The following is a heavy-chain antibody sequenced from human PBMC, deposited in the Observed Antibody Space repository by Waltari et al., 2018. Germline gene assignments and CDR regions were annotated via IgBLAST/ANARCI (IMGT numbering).Heavy chain of an antibody. Sequence: QVHLVQSGAEVKKPGASVKVSCKASGYTFTGYYIQWVRRAPGQGLEWMGRINPRSGDTNYAQKFQGRGTLTRDTAINTAYMELSSLKSDDTAVYYCARDLGSDYGNRDYWGQGTLVTVPS. D-gene: IGHD4-17*01. V-gene: IGHV1-2*06. CDR2: INPRSGDT. CDR3: ARDLGSDYGNRDY. J-gene: IGHJ4*02. CDR1: GYTFTGYY.